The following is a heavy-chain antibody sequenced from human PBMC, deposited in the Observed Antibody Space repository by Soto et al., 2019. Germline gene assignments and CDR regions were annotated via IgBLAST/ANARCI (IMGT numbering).Heavy chain of an antibody. D-gene: IGHD3-22*01. Sequence: GGSLRLSCAASGFTFSSYWMHWVRQAPGKGLVWVSRINSDGSSTSYADSVKGRFTISRDNAKNTLYLQMNSLRAEDTAVYYCARVLNFGEYYYDSSGYYYPYYYYGMDVWGQGTTVNVS. CDR1: GFTFSSYW. J-gene: IGHJ6*01. CDR3: ARVLNFGEYYYDSSGYYYPYYYYGMDV. V-gene: IGHV3-74*01. CDR2: INSDGSST.